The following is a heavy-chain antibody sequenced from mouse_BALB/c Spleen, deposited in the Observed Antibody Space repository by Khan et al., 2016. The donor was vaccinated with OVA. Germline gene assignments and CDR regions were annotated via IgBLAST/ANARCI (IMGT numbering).Heavy chain of an antibody. CDR2: INTYTGEP. V-gene: IGHV9-3-1*01. J-gene: IGHJ2*01. CDR1: GYTFTNYV. CDR3: TRFHGGY. Sequence: QIQLVQSGPELKKPGETVKISCKASGYTFTNYVMNWVKQSPGKGLKWMGWINTYTGEPTHADDFKGRFAFSLETSASTAYLQINSLKNEDTATYFCTRFHGGYWGQGTTLTVSS.